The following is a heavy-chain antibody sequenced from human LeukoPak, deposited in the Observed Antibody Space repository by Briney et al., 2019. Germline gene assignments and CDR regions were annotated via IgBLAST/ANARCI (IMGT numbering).Heavy chain of an antibody. CDR3: ARGMPYTNNWFDP. CDR1: GGTFSSYA. D-gene: IGHD2-2*02. J-gene: IGHJ5*02. V-gene: IGHV1-69*13. Sequence: ASVKVSCKASGGTFSSYAISWVRQAPGQGLEWMGGIIPIFGTANYAQKFQGRVTITADESTSTAYMELSSLRSEDTAVYYCARGMPYTNNWFDPWGQGTLVTVSS. CDR2: IIPIFGTA.